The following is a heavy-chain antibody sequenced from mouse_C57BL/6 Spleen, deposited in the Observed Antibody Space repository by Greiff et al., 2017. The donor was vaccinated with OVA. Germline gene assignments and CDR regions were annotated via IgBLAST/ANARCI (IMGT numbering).Heavy chain of an antibody. CDR1: GFTFSDYY. J-gene: IGHJ2*01. CDR2: ISNGGGST. CDR3: ARSPDPYYFDY. V-gene: IGHV5-12*01. Sequence: EVQVVESGGGLVQPGGSLKLSCAASGFTFSDYYMYWVRQTPEKRLEWVAYISNGGGSTYYPDTVKGRFTISRDNAKNTLYLQMSRLKSEDTAMYYCARSPDPYYFDYWGQGTTLTVAS.